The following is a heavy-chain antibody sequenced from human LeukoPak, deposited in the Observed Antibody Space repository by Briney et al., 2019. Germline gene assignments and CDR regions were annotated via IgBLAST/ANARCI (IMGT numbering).Heavy chain of an antibody. CDR1: GYTFTSYY. Sequence: GASVKVSCKASGYTFTSYYMHWVRQAPGQGLEWMGIINPSGGSTSYAQKFQGRVTMTRDTSTSTVYMELSSLRSEDTAVYYCARSQGSYYDSSALSDYGCQGTLVIVTS. J-gene: IGHJ4*02. CDR2: INPSGGST. V-gene: IGHV1-46*01. CDR3: ARSQGSYYDSSALSDY. D-gene: IGHD3-22*01.